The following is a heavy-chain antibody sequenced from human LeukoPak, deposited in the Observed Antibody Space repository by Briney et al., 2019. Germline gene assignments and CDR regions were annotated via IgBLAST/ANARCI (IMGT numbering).Heavy chain of an antibody. CDR1: GGSISSSSYY. CDR3: ARERISWGRRYFDY. CDR2: IYYSGST. J-gene: IGHJ4*02. V-gene: IGHV4-39*07. Sequence: PSETLSLTCTVSGGSISSSSYYWGWIRQPPGKGLEWIGSIYYSGSTYYNPSLKSRVTISVDTSKNQFSLKLSSVTAADTAVYYCARERISWGRRYFDYWGQGTLVTVSS. D-gene: IGHD3-3*02.